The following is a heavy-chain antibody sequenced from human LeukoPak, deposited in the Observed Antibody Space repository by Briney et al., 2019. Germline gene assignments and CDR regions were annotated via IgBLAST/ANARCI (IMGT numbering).Heavy chain of an antibody. CDR2: TYSGGST. D-gene: IGHD2-2*01. J-gene: IGHJ2*01. Sequence: GGSLRLSCAASGFTVSSNYMSWVRQAPGKGLEWVSVTYSGGSTYYADSVKGRFTISRDNSKNTLYLQMNSLRAEDTAVYYCAREKIGCSSTSCRVNWYFDLWGRGTLVTVSS. CDR3: AREKIGCSSTSCRVNWYFDL. V-gene: IGHV3-53*01. CDR1: GFTVSSNY.